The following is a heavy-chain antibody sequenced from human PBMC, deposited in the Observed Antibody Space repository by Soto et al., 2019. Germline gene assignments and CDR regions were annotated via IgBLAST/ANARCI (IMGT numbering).Heavy chain of an antibody. CDR1: GFTFDDYA. Sequence: EVQLVESGGGLVQPGRSLRLSCAASGFTFDDYAMHWVRQAPGKGLEWVSGISWNSGSIGYADSVKGRFTISRDNAKNSLYLQMNSLRAEDTALYYCAKDMGGAAAGGGVDYWGQGTLVTVSS. J-gene: IGHJ4*02. CDR3: AKDMGGAAAGGGVDY. D-gene: IGHD6-13*01. V-gene: IGHV3-9*01. CDR2: ISWNSGSI.